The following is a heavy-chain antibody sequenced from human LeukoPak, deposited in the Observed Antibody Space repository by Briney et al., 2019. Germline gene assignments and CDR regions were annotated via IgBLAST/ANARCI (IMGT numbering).Heavy chain of an antibody. Sequence: PSETLSLTCTVSGVSISSYYWSWIRQPPGKGLEWIGYIYYSGSTNYNPSLKSRVTISVDTSKNQFSLKLSSVTAADTAVYYCARVSYGDYGDYFDYWGQGTLVTVSS. CDR3: ARVSYGDYGDYFDY. V-gene: IGHV4-59*01. CDR1: GVSISSYY. J-gene: IGHJ4*02. D-gene: IGHD4-17*01. CDR2: IYYSGST.